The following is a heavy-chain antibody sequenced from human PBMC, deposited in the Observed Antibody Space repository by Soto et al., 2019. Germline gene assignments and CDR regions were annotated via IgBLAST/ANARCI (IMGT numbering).Heavy chain of an antibody. Sequence: LRLSCEASGFTFNDYSMDWVRHAPEKGLEWVSSISGSGTYIFYADSVKGRFAISRDNANNVMYLQMDTLRAEDTAVYYCVRAGHVFDVHYYGMDLWGQGTTVTVSS. CDR3: VRAGHVFDVHYYGMDL. V-gene: IGHV3-21*01. CDR2: ISGSGTYI. J-gene: IGHJ6*02. CDR1: GFTFNDYS. D-gene: IGHD3-10*01.